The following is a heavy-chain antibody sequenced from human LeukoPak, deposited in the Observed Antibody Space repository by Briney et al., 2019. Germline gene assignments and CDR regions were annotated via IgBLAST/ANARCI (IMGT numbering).Heavy chain of an antibody. J-gene: IGHJ4*02. CDR1: GYTFTIYY. Sequence: ASVKVSCKASGYTFTIYYIHWVRLAPGQGLEWMGIINPDGGDTSYAQKLQGRVTMTTDTSTSTAYMELRSLRSDDTAVYYCAIHTRSYYYFDYWGQGTLVTVSS. D-gene: IGHD1-26*01. CDR3: AIHTRSYYYFDY. V-gene: IGHV1-46*01. CDR2: INPDGGDT.